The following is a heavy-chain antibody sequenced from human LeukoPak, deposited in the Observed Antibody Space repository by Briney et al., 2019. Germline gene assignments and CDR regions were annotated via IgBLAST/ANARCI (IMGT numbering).Heavy chain of an antibody. CDR3: ARGRGVRGVIFDY. CDR2: INHSGST. J-gene: IGHJ4*02. D-gene: IGHD3-10*01. Sequence: SETLSLTCAVYGGSFSGYYWSWIRQPPGKGLEWIGEINHSGSTNYNPSLKSRVTISVDTSKNQFSLKLSSVTAADTAVYYCARGRGVRGVIFDYWGQGTLVTVSS. CDR1: GGSFSGYY. V-gene: IGHV4-34*01.